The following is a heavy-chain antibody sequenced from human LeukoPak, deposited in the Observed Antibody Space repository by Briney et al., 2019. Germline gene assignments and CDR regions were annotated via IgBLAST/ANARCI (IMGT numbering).Heavy chain of an antibody. CDR3: ATTPYDSFSLNVGFDP. CDR1: GYTLTELS. D-gene: IGHD3-9*01. V-gene: IGHV1-24*01. CDR2: FDPEDGET. J-gene: IGHJ5*02. Sequence: ASVKVSCKVSGYTLTELSMHWVPQAPGEGLGGRGGFDPEDGETIYAQKFQRRVTMTEDTTTDTAYMELSSLRSEDTAVYYCATTPYDSFSLNVGFDPWGQGTLVTVSS.